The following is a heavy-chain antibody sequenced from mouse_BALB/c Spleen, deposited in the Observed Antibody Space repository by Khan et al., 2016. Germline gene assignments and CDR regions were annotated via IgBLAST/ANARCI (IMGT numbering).Heavy chain of an antibody. CDR2: IFPGTGTT. J-gene: IGHJ3*01. CDR1: GYTFTSYW. Sequence: QVQLKQSGAELVKPGASVKLSCKTSGYTFTSYWIQWVKQRPGQGLGWIGEIFPGTGTTYYNEKFKGKATLTIDTSSSTAYMQLSSLTSEDSAVYFCARSSDGSSWFAYWGQGTLVTVSA. V-gene: IGHV1S132*01. CDR3: ARSSDGSSWFAY. D-gene: IGHD1-1*01.